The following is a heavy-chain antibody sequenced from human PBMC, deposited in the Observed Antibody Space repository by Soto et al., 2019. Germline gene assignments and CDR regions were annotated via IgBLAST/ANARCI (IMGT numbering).Heavy chain of an antibody. Sequence: EVQLLESGGGLVQPGGSLRLSCAASGFTFGSYAMSWVRQAPGKGLEWVSSISDSGDRTYYADSVKGRFTISRDNSKNTLYLQMNSLRAENTAVYYCAKDPARITGDECMDGWAKGPRSPSP. CDR3: AKDPARITGDECMDG. CDR1: GFTFGSYA. CDR2: ISDSGDRT. V-gene: IGHV3-23*01. J-gene: IGHJ6*02. D-gene: IGHD1-20*01.